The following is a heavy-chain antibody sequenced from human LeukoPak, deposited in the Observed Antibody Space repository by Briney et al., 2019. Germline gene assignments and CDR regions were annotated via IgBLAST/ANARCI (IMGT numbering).Heavy chain of an antibody. V-gene: IGHV4-38-2*01. J-gene: IGHJ5*02. D-gene: IGHD3-22*01. Sequence: SETLSLTCAVSGYSISSGYYWGWIRQPPGKGLGWIGSVYHSGSTYYNPSLKSRVTISVDTSKNQFSLKLSSVTAADTAVYYCARHGNYYDTSQSDPWGQGTLVTVSS. CDR1: GYSISSGYY. CDR2: VYHSGST. CDR3: ARHGNYYDTSQSDP.